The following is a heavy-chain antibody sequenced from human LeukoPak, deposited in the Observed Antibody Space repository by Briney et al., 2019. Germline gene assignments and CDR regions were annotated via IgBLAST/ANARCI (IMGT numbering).Heavy chain of an antibody. V-gene: IGHV1-46*01. Sequence: ASVKVSCKASGYTFTNYYMHWVRQAPGQGLEWVAIINPSGSSTTYAQKFQGRVTMTRDMSTSTVYMELSRLRSDDTAVYYCARVGVDEYSSSSGLNYYYYYYMDVWGKGTTVTVSS. CDR2: INPSGSST. CDR1: GYTFTNYY. CDR3: ARVGVDEYSSSSGLNYYYYYYMDV. J-gene: IGHJ6*03. D-gene: IGHD6-6*01.